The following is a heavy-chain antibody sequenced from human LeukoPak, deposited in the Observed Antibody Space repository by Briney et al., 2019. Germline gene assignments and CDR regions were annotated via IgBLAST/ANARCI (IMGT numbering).Heavy chain of an antibody. CDR1: GLTVTDNY. D-gene: IGHD4-17*01. CDR3: ARTNPVYGDYDY. J-gene: IGHJ4*02. CDR2: IYPDGST. Sequence: GGSLGLSCAVSGLTVTDNYMSWVRQAPGKGLEWVSVIYPDGSTYHADSVKGRFTISRDNSKNTPFLQMNTLRADDTAVYHCARTNPVYGDYDYWGQGTLVTVSS. V-gene: IGHV3-53*01.